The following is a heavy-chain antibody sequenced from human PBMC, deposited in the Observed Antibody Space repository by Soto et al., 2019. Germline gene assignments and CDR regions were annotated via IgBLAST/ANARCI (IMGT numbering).Heavy chain of an antibody. D-gene: IGHD6-13*01. Sequence: SVKVSCKASGGTFSSYAISWFRQAPGQGLEWMGGIIPIFGTANYGQKFQGRVTITADKSTSTADMELSSLRSEETAVYYCARASGIAAAGTPTGAFAIWGQGTMVTVSS. CDR3: ARASGIAAAGTPTGAFAI. V-gene: IGHV1-69*06. CDR2: IIPIFGTA. J-gene: IGHJ3*02. CDR1: GGTFSSYA.